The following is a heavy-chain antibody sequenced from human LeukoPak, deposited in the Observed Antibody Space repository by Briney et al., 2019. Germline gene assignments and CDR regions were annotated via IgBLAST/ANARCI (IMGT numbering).Heavy chain of an antibody. CDR1: GGSISSSPYY. Sequence: SETLSLTCTVSGGSISSSPYYWGWIRQPPGKGLEWIGSIYYSGTTHYNPSLESRVTISVDTSKNQFSLKLASVTAADTAVYYCARTGVVTANDYWGQGTLVTVSS. D-gene: IGHD2-21*02. CDR2: IYYSGTT. V-gene: IGHV4-39*07. J-gene: IGHJ4*02. CDR3: ARTGVVTANDY.